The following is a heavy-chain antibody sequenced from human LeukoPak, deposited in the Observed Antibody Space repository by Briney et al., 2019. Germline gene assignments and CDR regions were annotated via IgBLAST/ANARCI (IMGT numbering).Heavy chain of an antibody. D-gene: IGHD4-17*01. CDR2: ISAYNGNT. CDR1: GYTFTSYG. Sequence: ASVKVSCKASGYTFTSYGISWVRQAPGQGLEWMGWISAYNGNTKYAQKLQGRVTMTTDTSTSTAYTELRSLRSDDTAVYYCARATVTTTFDAFDIWGQGTMVTVSS. V-gene: IGHV1-18*01. CDR3: ARATVTTTFDAFDI. J-gene: IGHJ3*02.